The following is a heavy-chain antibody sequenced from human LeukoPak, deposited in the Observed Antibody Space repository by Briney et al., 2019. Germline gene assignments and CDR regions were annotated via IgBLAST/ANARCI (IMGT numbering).Heavy chain of an antibody. CDR3: SRDSYGYQPEFGFAV. Sequence: GGSLRLSCTAAGFTFGDYAISWFRQAPGKGLQWVGFISGKTHTGTTEYAASVKGRFSISRDDSKSVAYLEMNSLSTEDTAVYYCSRDSYGYQPEFGFAVWGPGTTVTVSS. CDR2: ISGKTHTGTT. V-gene: IGHV3-49*03. CDR1: GFTFGDYA. D-gene: IGHD5-24*01. J-gene: IGHJ6*02.